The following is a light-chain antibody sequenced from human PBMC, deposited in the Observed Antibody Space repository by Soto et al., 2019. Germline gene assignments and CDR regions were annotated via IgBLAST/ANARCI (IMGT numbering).Light chain of an antibody. Sequence: EIVLTQSPGTLSLSPGERATLSCRASQSVSSSYLAWYQHKPGQAPRLLIYGASSRATGSPDRFSGSGSGTDFTLNISLLEPEDFAVYYCQQYGSSLFTFGPGTKVDIK. J-gene: IGKJ3*01. V-gene: IGKV3-20*01. CDR1: QSVSSSY. CDR3: QQYGSSLFT. CDR2: GAS.